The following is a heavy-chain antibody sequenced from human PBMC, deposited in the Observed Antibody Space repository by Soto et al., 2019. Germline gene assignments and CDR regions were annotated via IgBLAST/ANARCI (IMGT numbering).Heavy chain of an antibody. CDR3: ARVGGIWSSSRNFDY. V-gene: IGHV4-4*02. Sequence: QVQLQESGPGLVKPSGTLSLTCAVSGGSISSSNWWSWVRQPPGKGLEWIGEIYHSGSTNYNPSLKSRVTISADKSKNQFSLKLSSVTAADTAVYYCARVGGIWSSSRNFDYWGQGTLVTVSS. D-gene: IGHD6-13*01. CDR2: IYHSGST. J-gene: IGHJ4*02. CDR1: GGSISSSNW.